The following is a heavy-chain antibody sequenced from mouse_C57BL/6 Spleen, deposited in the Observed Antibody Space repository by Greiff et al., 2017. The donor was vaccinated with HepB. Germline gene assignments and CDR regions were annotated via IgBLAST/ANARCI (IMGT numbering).Heavy chain of an antibody. CDR2: IYPGSGSI. V-gene: IGHV1-62-2*01. J-gene: IGHJ3*01. Sequence: QVQLQQSGAELVKPGASVKLSCKASGYTFTEYTIHWVKQRSGQGLEWIGWIYPGSGSIKYNEKFKDKATFTADKSSSTVYMELSRWTTEDSAVYFCAGNEDRETGTFAYWGQGTLVTVSA. CDR3: AGNEDRETGTFAY. D-gene: IGHD4-1*01. CDR1: GYTFTEYT.